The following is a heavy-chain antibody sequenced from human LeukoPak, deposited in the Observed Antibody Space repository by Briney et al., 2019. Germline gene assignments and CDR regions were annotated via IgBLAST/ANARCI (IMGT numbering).Heavy chain of an antibody. J-gene: IGHJ4*02. CDR3: ATDGSWSGSYTLGYFDY. Sequence: GGSLRLSCAASGFTVSRNYMSWVRQAPGKGPEWVSYISSSGGTIYYADSVKGRFTISRDNAQNSLYLQMNSLRAEDTAVYYCATDGSWSGSYTLGYFDYWGQGTLVTVSS. V-gene: IGHV3-48*03. CDR1: GFTVSRNY. CDR2: ISSSGGTI. D-gene: IGHD3-3*01.